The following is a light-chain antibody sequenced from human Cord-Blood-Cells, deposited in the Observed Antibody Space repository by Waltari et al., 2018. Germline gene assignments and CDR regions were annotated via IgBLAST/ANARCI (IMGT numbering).Light chain of an antibody. V-gene: IGLV2-11*01. CDR1: SSDVGRLNY. CDR3: CSYAGSYTYV. Sequence: QSALTQPRSVSGSPGQSVTISCTGTSSDVGRLNYFHWYQQHPGKAPKLMIYDVSKRPSGVPDRFSGSKSGNTASLTISGLQAEDEADYYCCSYAGSYTYVFGTGTKVTVL. J-gene: IGLJ1*01. CDR2: DVS.